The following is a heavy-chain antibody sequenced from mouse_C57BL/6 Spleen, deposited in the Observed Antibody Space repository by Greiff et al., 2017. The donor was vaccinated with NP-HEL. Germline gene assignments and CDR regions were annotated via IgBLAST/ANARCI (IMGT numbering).Heavy chain of an antibody. J-gene: IGHJ1*03. CDR3: ARDRYYYGSSWYFDV. CDR2: ISDGGSYT. V-gene: IGHV5-4*01. CDR1: GFTFSSYA. D-gene: IGHD1-1*01. Sequence: EVKLMESGGGLVKPGGSLKLSCAASGFTFSSYAMSWVRQTPEKRLEWVATISDGGSYTYYPDNVKGRFTISRDNAKNNLYLQMSHLKSEDTAMYYCARDRYYYGSSWYFDVWGTGTTVTVSS.